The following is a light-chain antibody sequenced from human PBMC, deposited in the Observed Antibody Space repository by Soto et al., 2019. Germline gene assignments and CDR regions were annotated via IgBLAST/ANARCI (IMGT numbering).Light chain of an antibody. J-gene: IGKJ4*01. V-gene: IGKV3-20*01. Sequence: EIVLTQSPGTLSLSPGERTTLSCRASQSVNSGYLAWYQQKPGQAPRHLIYGASTRATGIPDRFSGSGSGTDFTLTISRLEPEDFAVYYCQQYGSSSSFGGGTKVEIK. CDR3: QQYGSSSS. CDR2: GAS. CDR1: QSVNSGY.